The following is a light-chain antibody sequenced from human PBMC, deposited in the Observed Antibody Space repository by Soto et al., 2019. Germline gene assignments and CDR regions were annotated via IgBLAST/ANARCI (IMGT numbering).Light chain of an antibody. V-gene: IGKV3-15*01. J-gene: IGKJ1*01. CDR1: QSISSN. CDR2: GAS. Sequence: VMTQSPATLSVSPGERATLCCRASQSISSNLAWYQQKPGQAPRLLIYGASTRATGIPARFSGSGSGTEFTLTISSLQSEDFAVYYCQQYNNWPETFGQGTKVDIK. CDR3: QQYNNWPET.